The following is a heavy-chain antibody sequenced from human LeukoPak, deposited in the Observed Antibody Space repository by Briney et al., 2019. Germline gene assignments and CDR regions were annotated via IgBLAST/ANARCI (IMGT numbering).Heavy chain of an antibody. CDR1: GYTFTSYG. Sequence: ASVKVSCKASGYTFTSYGISWVRQAPGQGLEWMGWISAYNGNTNYAQKLQGRVTMTTDTSTSTAYMELRSLRSDDTAVYYCARDGDSSGYYPSNNWFDPWGQGTLVTVSS. D-gene: IGHD3-22*01. CDR3: ARDGDSSGYYPSNNWFDP. CDR2: ISAYNGNT. V-gene: IGHV1-18*01. J-gene: IGHJ5*02.